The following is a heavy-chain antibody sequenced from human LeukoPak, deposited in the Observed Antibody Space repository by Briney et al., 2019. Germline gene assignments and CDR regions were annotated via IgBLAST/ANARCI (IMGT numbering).Heavy chain of an antibody. CDR3: ARDRLHYGEYEKTFDY. CDR1: GFSFSSYA. V-gene: IGHV3-30*04. Sequence: GGSLRLSCAASGFSFSSYAMHWVRQAPGKGLEWVALVSCDGSNKDYADSVRGRFTISRDNAKNSLYLQMNSLRAEDTAVYYCARDRLHYGEYEKTFDYWGQGTLVTVSS. D-gene: IGHD4-17*01. CDR2: VSCDGSNK. J-gene: IGHJ4*02.